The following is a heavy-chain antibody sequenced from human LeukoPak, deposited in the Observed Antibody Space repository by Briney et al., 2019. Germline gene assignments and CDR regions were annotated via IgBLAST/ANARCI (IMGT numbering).Heavy chain of an antibody. CDR3: VRTPPNWGFDY. V-gene: IGHV1-8*01. CDR2: MSPNSGDT. D-gene: IGHD7-27*01. J-gene: IGHJ4*02. Sequence: ASVKVSCKASGYTFTTHDINRVRQATGQGIEWLGWMSPNSGDTGYAQKFQGRVTMTSDSSISTAYMELSSLRSEDTAIYYCVRTPPNWGFDYWGQGTLVTVSS. CDR1: GYTFTTHD.